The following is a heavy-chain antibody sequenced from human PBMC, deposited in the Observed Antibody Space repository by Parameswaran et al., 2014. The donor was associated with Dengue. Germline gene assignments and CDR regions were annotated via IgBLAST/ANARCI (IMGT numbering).Heavy chain of an antibody. J-gene: IGHJ6*02. V-gene: IGHV1-18*01. D-gene: IGHD3-3*01. CDR2: ISAYNGNT. Sequence: WVRQAPGQGLEWMGWISAYNGNTNYAQKLQGRVTMTTDTSTSTAYMELRSLRSDDTAVYYCARQSITIFGVVIGYYYYGMDVWGQGTTVTVSS. CDR3: ARQSITIFGVVIGYYYYGMDV.